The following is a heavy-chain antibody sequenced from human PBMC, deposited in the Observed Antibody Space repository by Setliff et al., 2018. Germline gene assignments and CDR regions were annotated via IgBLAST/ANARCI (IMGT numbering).Heavy chain of an antibody. V-gene: IGHV4-38-2*01. CDR2: IFHSGRS. CDR3: AEDVGDGYGVDAYASGGFVI. Sequence: ETLSLTCAVSGYSISSAYYWGWIRQTPGKGLEWIGSIFHSGRSYYNPSLKRRVTMSVDTSKSQFSLKLNSVTAADKAVYYCAEDVGDGYGVDAYASGGFVIWGQGTLVTVSS. J-gene: IGHJ3*02. D-gene: IGHD5-18*01. CDR1: GYSISSAYY.